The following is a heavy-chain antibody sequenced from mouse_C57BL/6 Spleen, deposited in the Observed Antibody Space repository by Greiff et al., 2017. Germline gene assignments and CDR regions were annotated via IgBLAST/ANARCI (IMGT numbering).Heavy chain of an antibody. D-gene: IGHD3-2*02. CDR2: ISNGGGST. J-gene: IGHJ3*01. V-gene: IGHV5-12*01. CDR1: GFTFSDYY. CDR3: ASPRQLRLQAWFAY. Sequence: EVKLVESGGGLVQPGGSLKFSCAASGFTFSDYYMYWVRQTPEKRLEWVAYISNGGGSTYYPVTVKGRFTISRDNAKNTLYLQMSRLKSEDTAMYYCASPRQLRLQAWFAYWGEGALGTVTA.